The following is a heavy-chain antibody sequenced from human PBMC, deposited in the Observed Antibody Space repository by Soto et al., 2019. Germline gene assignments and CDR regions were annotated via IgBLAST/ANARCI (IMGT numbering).Heavy chain of an antibody. CDR1: GFTFSSYA. CDR3: ARVGCSSTSCNRNYYYYGMDV. D-gene: IGHD2-2*01. J-gene: IGHJ6*02. Sequence: PGGSLRLSCAASGFTFSSYAMHWVRQAPGKGLEWVAVISYDGSNKYYADSVKGRFTISRDNSKNTLYLQMNSLRAEDTAVYYCARVGCSSTSCNRNYYYYGMDVWGQGTTVTVSS. CDR2: ISYDGSNK. V-gene: IGHV3-30-3*01.